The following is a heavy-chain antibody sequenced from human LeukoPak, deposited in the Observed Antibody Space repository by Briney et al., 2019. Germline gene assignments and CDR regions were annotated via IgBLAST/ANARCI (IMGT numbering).Heavy chain of an antibody. D-gene: IGHD3-10*01. J-gene: IGHJ4*02. CDR2: IRSKGYGGTI. CDR3: TRVRSGNDFDY. V-gene: IGHV3-49*04. Sequence: QAGGSLRLSCAASGFTVSSYAMSWVRQAPGKGGEWVGFIRSKGYGGTIEYAASVEGRFSLSRDDSKSFVYLQMSSLKTEDTAVYYCTRVRSGNDFDYWGQGTLVTVSS. CDR1: GFTVSSYA.